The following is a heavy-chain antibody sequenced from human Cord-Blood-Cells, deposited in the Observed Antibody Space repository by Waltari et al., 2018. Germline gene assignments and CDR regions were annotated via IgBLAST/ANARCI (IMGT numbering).Heavy chain of an antibody. Sequence: QVQLQQWGAGLLKPSETLSLTCAVYGGSFSGHYWSWIRQPPGKWLEWIGEINHSGSTNYNPSLKSRVTISVDTSKNQFSLKLSSVTAADTAVYYCARGGRITMIVVVKKAFDYWGQGTLVTVSS. CDR1: GGSFSGHY. J-gene: IGHJ4*02. V-gene: IGHV4-34*01. CDR3: ARGGRITMIVVVKKAFDY. D-gene: IGHD3-22*01. CDR2: INHSGST.